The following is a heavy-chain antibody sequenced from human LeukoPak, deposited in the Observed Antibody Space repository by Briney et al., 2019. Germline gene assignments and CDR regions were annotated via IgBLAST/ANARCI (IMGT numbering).Heavy chain of an antibody. V-gene: IGHV3-73*01. CDR3: TGGSGWYSPDY. CDR2: IRGKTNSYAT. J-gene: IGHJ4*02. Sequence: GGSLKLSCAASGFTFSDSAMNWVRQASGRGLEWVGHIRGKTNSYATAYAASVRGRFTISRDDSKNTAYLQMNSLKTEDTAVYYCTGGSGWYSPDYWGQGTLVTVSS. D-gene: IGHD6-19*01. CDR1: GFTFSDSA.